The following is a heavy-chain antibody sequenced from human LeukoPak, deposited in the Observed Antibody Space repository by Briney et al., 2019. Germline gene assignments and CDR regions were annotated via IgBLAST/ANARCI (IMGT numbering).Heavy chain of an antibody. CDR2: ISAGNGNT. CDR3: ARGAMVGAVTGKGV. V-gene: IGHV1-18*04. D-gene: IGHD3-10*01. J-gene: IGHJ6*04. CDR1: GYTFTSYG. Sequence: ASVKVSCKASGYTFTSYGMSWVRQAPGQGLEWMGWISAGNGNTNYAQKLQGRVTMTTDTSTSTDYMELRGLRSDDTAVYYCARGAMVGAVTGKGVWGKGTTVTVSS.